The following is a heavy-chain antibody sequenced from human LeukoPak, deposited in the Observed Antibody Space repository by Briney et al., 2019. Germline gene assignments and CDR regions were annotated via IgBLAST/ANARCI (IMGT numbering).Heavy chain of an antibody. CDR2: IHYTGIT. Sequence: SETLSLTCSVSDDSLSANRYYWGWVRQPPGKGLEWIANIHYTGITQYNPSFDSRVTLSADTSKKHFSLKLTSMTAADTAVYYCTRGIESSKIGDYWGRGISVTVSS. D-gene: IGHD2/OR15-2a*01. V-gene: IGHV4-39*02. CDR3: TRGIESSKIGDY. J-gene: IGHJ4*02. CDR1: DDSLSANRYY.